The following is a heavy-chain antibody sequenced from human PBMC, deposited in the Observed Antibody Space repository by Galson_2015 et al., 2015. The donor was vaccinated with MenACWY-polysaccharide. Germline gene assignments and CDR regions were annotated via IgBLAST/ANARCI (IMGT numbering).Heavy chain of an antibody. CDR2: IQYDGSNK. D-gene: IGHD2-2*01. J-gene: IGHJ3*02. CDR1: GSRFSNSG. V-gene: IGHV3-33*01. CDR3: AREGSRIVFHAFDI. Sequence: LRLSCAASGSRFSNSGMHWVRQAPGKGLEWVAVIQYDGSNKVYADSVKGRFTISRDNSKDTVFLEMNTLGVEDTAVYYCAREGSRIVFHAFDIWGQGTMVTVSS.